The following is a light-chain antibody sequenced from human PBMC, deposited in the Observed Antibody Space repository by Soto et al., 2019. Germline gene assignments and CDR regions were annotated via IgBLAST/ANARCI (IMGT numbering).Light chain of an antibody. V-gene: IGLV2-14*01. CDR1: SRDIGNYNY. J-gene: IGLJ1*01. CDR3: ASYRSAKTLVV. CDR2: EVT. Sequence: QSALTQPASVSGSPGQSITISCTGTSRDIGNYNYVSWYQHHPGKAPKLMIYEVTSRPSGVSDRFSGSKSGMTASLNISGIQPEEEADYFCASYRSAKTLVVFGTGTKVTVL.